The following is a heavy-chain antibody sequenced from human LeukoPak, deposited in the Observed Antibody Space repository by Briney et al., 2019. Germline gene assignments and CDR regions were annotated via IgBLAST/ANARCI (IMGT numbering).Heavy chain of an antibody. J-gene: IGHJ4*02. CDR3: ARDPYGSGSYYTSLFEY. Sequence: ASVKVSCKASGYTFTSYGISWVRQAPGQGLEWMGWISAYNGNTNYAQKLQGRVTMTTDTSTSTAYMELRSLRSDDTAVCYCARDPYGSGSYYTSLFEYWGQGTLVTVSS. D-gene: IGHD3-10*01. V-gene: IGHV1-18*04. CDR1: GYTFTSYG. CDR2: ISAYNGNT.